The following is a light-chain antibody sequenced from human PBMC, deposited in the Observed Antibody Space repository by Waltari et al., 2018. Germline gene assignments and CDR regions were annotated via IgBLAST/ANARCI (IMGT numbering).Light chain of an antibody. CDR1: QSVRSA. J-gene: IGKJ3*01. Sequence: DIVLTQSPVALSLSPGERATLSCRASQSVRSALAWYQQKPGQAPRHLIYDASNRATCIPSRFRGSWSGTDFTLTISSLEPEDFAVYYCQQRSNWPREFTFGPGTKVDIK. CDR2: DAS. V-gene: IGKV3-11*01. CDR3: QQRSNWPREFT.